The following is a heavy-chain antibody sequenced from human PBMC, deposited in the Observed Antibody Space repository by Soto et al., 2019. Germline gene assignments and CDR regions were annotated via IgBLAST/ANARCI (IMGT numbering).Heavy chain of an antibody. CDR2: IKWSTGTT. CDR1: GFNFQNYA. Sequence: EVQLVESGGGLVLPGRSLTLSCVASGFNFQNYAMQWVRQVPGKGLEWVSGIKWSTGTTGYADTVKGRFLLSRDNAGNSLYLDMNSLRVEDTAFYYCTIKDYDSGGSDSWGPGTLVTVSS. J-gene: IGHJ4*02. V-gene: IGHV3-9*01. D-gene: IGHD3-16*01. CDR3: TIKDYDSGGSDS.